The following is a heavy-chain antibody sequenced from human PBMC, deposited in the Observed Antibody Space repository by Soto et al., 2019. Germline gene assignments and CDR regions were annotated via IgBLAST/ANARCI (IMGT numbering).Heavy chain of an antibody. V-gene: IGHV4-30-2*01. J-gene: IGHJ5*02. CDR1: GGSISSGGYS. CDR3: ARAGSTNWFEP. CDR2: IYHSGST. D-gene: IGHD2-2*01. Sequence: SETLSLTCAVSGGSISSGGYSWSWIRQPPGKGLEWIGYIYHSGSTYYNPSLKSRVTISVDRSKNQFSLKLSSVTAADTAVYYCARAGSTNWFEPWGQGTLVTVSS.